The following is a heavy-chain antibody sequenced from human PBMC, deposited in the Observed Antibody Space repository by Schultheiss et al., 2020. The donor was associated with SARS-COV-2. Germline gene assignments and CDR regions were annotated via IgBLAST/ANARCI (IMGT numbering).Heavy chain of an antibody. CDR1: GFTFSSYA. CDR2: ISGSGGST. CDR3: ARVPLYSSSWYTNAYYYYMDV. D-gene: IGHD6-13*01. V-gene: IGHV3-23*01. J-gene: IGHJ6*03. Sequence: GGSLRLSCAASGFTFSSYAMSWVRQAPGKGLEWVSAISGSGGSTYYADSVKGRFTISRDNSKNTLYLQMNSLRAEDTAVYYCARVPLYSSSWYTNAYYYYMDVWGKGTTVTVSS.